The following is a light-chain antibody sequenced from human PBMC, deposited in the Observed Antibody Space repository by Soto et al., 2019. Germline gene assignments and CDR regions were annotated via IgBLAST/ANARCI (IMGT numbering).Light chain of an antibody. CDR2: AAS. Sequence: IQLTQSPSSLSASLGDRVTITCRASQGISSYLAWYQQKPGKAPKLLIYAASTLQSGVPSRFSGSGSGTDFTLTISSLQPEDFATYYCQQTSSAPFTFGPGTKVDIK. J-gene: IGKJ3*01. V-gene: IGKV1-9*01. CDR1: QGISSY. CDR3: QQTSSAPFT.